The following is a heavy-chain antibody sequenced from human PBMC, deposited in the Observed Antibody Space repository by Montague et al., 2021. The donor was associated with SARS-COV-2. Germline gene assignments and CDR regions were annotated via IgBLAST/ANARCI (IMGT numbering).Heavy chain of an antibody. J-gene: IGHJ6*02. V-gene: IGHV3-23*01. CDR2: ISNSGGRT. Sequence: SLSLSFSASGFTFSSYALTWVRQAPGKGLEWVSAISNSGGRTYYADSVKGRFTISRDNSKNTLYLQMNSLRGEDTAIYYCARAAAGYYYYGMDVWGQGTTVTVSS. D-gene: IGHD6-13*01. CDR1: GFTFSSYA. CDR3: ARAAAGYYYYGMDV.